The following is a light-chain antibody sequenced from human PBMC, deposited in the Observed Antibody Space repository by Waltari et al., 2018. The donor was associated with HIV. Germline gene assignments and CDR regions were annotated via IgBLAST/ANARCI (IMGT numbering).Light chain of an antibody. CDR2: RNN. Sequence: QSVLTQPPSASGTPGQRVTISCSGSSSNIGSNYVYWYQQLPGTAPKLLIYRNNQRPSSVPDRFSGSKSGTSASLAISGLRSEDEADYYCAAWDDSLSGNWVFGGGTKLTVL. CDR1: SSNIGSNY. V-gene: IGLV1-47*01. CDR3: AAWDDSLSGNWV. J-gene: IGLJ3*02.